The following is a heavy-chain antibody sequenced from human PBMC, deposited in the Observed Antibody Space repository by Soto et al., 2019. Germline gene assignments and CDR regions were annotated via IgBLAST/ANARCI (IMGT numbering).Heavy chain of an antibody. J-gene: IGHJ4*02. V-gene: IGHV1-69*02. D-gene: IGHD2-15*01. CDR3: ARLGYCSGGSCFDY. CDR1: GGAFSSYT. Sequence: SVKVSCKASGGAFSSYTITWVRQAPGQGLEWMGRIIPILGIASYAQKFQGRVTITADKSTSTAYMELRSLRSDDTAVYYCARLGYCSGGSCFDYWGQGTLVTVSS. CDR2: IIPILGIA.